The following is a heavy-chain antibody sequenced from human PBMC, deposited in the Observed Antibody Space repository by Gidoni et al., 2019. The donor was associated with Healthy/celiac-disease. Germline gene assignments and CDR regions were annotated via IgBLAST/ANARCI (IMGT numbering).Heavy chain of an antibody. CDR1: GFTFSSYA. CDR2: ISGSGGST. Sequence: EVQLLESGGGLVQPGGSLRLSCAASGFTFSSYARSWVRQAPGKGLEWVSAISGSGGSTYYADSVKGRFTISRDNSKNTLYLQMNSLRAEDTAVYYCAKTRGRWLQSAPFDYWGQGTLVTVSS. CDR3: AKTRGRWLQSAPFDY. J-gene: IGHJ4*02. D-gene: IGHD5-12*01. V-gene: IGHV3-23*01.